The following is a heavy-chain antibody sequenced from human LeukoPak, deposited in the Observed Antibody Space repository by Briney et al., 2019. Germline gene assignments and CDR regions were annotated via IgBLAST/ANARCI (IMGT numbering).Heavy chain of an antibody. D-gene: IGHD1-14*01. V-gene: IGHV4-34*01. CDR1: GGSFSGYY. CDR3: ARGRAGTEEDAFDI. J-gene: IGHJ3*02. Sequence: PSETLSLTCAVHGGSFSGYYWSWIRQPPGKGLEWIGEINHSGSTNYNPSLKSRVTISVDTSKNQFSLKLSSVTAADTAVYYCARGRAGTEEDAFDIWGQGTMVTVSS. CDR2: INHSGST.